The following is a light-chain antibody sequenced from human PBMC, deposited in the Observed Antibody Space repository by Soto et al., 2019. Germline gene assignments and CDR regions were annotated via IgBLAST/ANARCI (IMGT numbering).Light chain of an antibody. J-gene: IGKJ5*01. Sequence: DTQMTQSPSTLSASVGDTVTITCRASQSINSWLAWYQQKPGKAPNLLIHRASTLQSGVPSRFSGSGSGTEFTLTITGLQPDDFATYYCQHYNTYPYTFGQGTRLETK. CDR1: QSINSW. CDR3: QHYNTYPYT. CDR2: RAS. V-gene: IGKV1-5*03.